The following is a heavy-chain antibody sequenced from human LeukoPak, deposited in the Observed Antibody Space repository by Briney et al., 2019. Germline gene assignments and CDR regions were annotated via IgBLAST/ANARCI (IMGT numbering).Heavy chain of an antibody. Sequence: PSETLSLTCAVSGGSISSSNWWSWVRQPPGKGLEWIGEIYHSGSTNYNPSLKSRVTISVDKSKNQFSLKLSSVTAADTAVYYCARDISKDYYGSGKQINAFDIWGQGTMVTVSS. CDR2: IYHSGST. CDR3: ARDISKDYYGSGKQINAFDI. D-gene: IGHD3-10*01. V-gene: IGHV4-4*02. CDR1: GGSISSSNW. J-gene: IGHJ3*02.